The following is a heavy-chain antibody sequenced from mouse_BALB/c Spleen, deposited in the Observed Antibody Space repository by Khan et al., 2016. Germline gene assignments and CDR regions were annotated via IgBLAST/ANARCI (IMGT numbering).Heavy chain of an antibody. V-gene: IGHV14-3*02. Sequence: VQLQQSGAELVKPGASVKLSCTASGFNIKDTYMHWVKQRPEQGLEWIGRIDPANGNTKYDPKFQGKATITADTSSNTAYLQLSSLTSEDAAFYYCAKAGGGYAFAYWGQGTLVTVSA. D-gene: IGHD1-2*01. CDR1: GFNIKDTY. CDR2: IDPANGNT. J-gene: IGHJ3*01. CDR3: AKAGGGYAFAY.